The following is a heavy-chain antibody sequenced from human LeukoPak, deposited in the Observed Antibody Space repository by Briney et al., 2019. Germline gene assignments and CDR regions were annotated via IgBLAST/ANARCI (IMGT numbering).Heavy chain of an antibody. J-gene: IGHJ6*02. CDR3: AKAPDLFTYCYYGMDV. CDR2: ISGSGGST. D-gene: IGHD3-9*01. V-gene: IGHV3-23*01. Sequence: GGSLRLSCAASGFTFSSYAMSWVRQAPGKGLEWVSAISGSGGSTYYADSVKGRFTISRDNSKNTLYLQMNSLRAEDTAVYYRAKAPDLFTYCYYGMDVWGQGTTVTVSS. CDR1: GFTFSSYA.